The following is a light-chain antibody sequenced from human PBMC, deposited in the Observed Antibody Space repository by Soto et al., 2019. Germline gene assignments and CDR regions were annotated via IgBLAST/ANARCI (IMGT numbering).Light chain of an antibody. CDR3: QQYGISPT. CDR2: DVS. J-gene: IGKJ1*01. Sequence: DIVLTQSPGTLSLSPGERATLSCRSSQSVSSNYLAWYQQKPDQAPRLVIYDVSVRATGIPDRFSGRGSGTEFTLTISRLEPDDSAVYYCQQYGISPTFGQGTKVEIK. V-gene: IGKV3-20*01. CDR1: QSVSSNY.